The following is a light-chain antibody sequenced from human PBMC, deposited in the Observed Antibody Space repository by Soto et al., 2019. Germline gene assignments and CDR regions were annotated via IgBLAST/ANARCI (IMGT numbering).Light chain of an antibody. V-gene: IGKV1-39*01. Sequence: DIQMTQSPSSLSASVGDRVTITCRASQSISSYLNWYQQKPGKAPKLLIYAASSLQSGVPSRFSGSGSGTDFTLTISSLQPEDFATYYCRQSFVFGQGTKVEIK. J-gene: IGKJ1*01. CDR3: RQSFV. CDR1: QSISSY. CDR2: AAS.